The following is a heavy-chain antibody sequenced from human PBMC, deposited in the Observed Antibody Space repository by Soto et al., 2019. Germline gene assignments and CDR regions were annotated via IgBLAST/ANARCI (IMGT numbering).Heavy chain of an antibody. CDR1: GYSFTSYW. CDR3: ASTRRDGYNNYYYYYGMDV. CDR2: IYPGDSDT. V-gene: IGHV5-51*01. J-gene: IGHJ6*02. D-gene: IGHD5-12*01. Sequence: GESLKISCKGSGYSFTSYWIGWVRQMPGKGLEWMGIIYPGDSDTRYSPSFQGQVTISADKSISTAYLQWNSLRAEDTAVYYCASTRRDGYNNYYYYYGMDVWGQGTTVTVS.